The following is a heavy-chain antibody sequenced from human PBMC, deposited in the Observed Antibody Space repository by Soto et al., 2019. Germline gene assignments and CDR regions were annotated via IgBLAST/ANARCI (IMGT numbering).Heavy chain of an antibody. Sequence: PSETLSLTCTVSGGSISSYYWSWIRQPAGKGLKWIGRIYTSKSTNYNPSLKSRVTMSVDTSKNQFSLKLSSVTAADTAVYYCARDPGITGTTTRFDPWGQGILVTVSS. J-gene: IGHJ5*02. CDR1: GGSISSYY. D-gene: IGHD1-20*01. V-gene: IGHV4-4*07. CDR3: ARDPGITGTTTRFDP. CDR2: IYTSKST.